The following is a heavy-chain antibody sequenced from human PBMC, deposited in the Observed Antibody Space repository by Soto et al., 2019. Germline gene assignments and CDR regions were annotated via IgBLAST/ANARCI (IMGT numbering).Heavy chain of an antibody. Sequence: SVTVSCTASGGTFSSYGISWVRQAPGQGLEWMGGIIPIFDTANYAQKFQGRVTFTADESTSTAYMELSSLRSEDTAVYYCARHQGLWFGENYYYYGMDVWGQGTTVTVSS. J-gene: IGHJ6*02. CDR2: IIPIFDTA. CDR1: GGTFSSYG. D-gene: IGHD3-10*01. V-gene: IGHV1-69*13. CDR3: ARHQGLWFGENYYYYGMDV.